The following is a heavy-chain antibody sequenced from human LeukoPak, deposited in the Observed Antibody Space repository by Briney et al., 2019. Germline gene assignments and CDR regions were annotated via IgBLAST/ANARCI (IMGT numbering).Heavy chain of an antibody. J-gene: IGHJ4*02. CDR3: ARGEYSSSSPFDY. V-gene: IGHV3-21*01. CDR1: GFTFSSYS. D-gene: IGHD6-6*01. Sequence: GGSLRLPCAASGFTFSSYSMNWVRQAPGKGLEWVSSISSSSSYIYYADSVKGRFTISRDNAKNSLYLQMNSLRAEDTAVYYCARGEYSSSSPFDYWGQGTLVTVSS. CDR2: ISSSSSYI.